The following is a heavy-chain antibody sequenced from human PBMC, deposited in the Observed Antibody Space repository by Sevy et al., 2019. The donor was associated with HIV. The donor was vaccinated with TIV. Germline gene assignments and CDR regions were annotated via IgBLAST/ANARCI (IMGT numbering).Heavy chain of an antibody. CDR1: GFTFSSYP. CDR2: ISFDGTGK. D-gene: IGHD3-10*01. CDR3: VRETTMLPRGAFDF. V-gene: IGHV3-30-3*01. J-gene: IGHJ3*01. Sequence: GGSLRLSCAASGFTFSSYPMHWVRQAPGKGLEWVSFISFDGTGKYYADSVKGRFTITRDNSKNTLFLQMNSLRAEDTAVYYCVRETTMLPRGAFDFWGQGTMVTVSS.